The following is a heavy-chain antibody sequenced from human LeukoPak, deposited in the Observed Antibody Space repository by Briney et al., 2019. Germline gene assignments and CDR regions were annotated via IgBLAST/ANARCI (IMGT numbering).Heavy chain of an antibody. Sequence: TSETLSLTCAVYGESFSAYFWNWIRQAPGKPLEYIGEINHRGSSHYNPSLKTRVTLSVDTSKNQFSLKLTSVTAAGTAVYFCARGSSFDGYCSAGACDAGYYDSWGQGTPVTVSS. CDR1: GESFSAYF. CDR2: INHRGSS. D-gene: IGHD2-15*01. J-gene: IGHJ4*02. V-gene: IGHV4-34*01. CDR3: ARGSSFDGYCSAGACDAGYYDS.